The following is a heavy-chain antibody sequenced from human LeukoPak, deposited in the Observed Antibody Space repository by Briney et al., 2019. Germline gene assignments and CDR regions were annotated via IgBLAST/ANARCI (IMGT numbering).Heavy chain of an antibody. D-gene: IGHD3-22*01. CDR3: TRGAFYYDTSGLERAGYFDY. Sequence: SETLSLTCAVYGGSFSNYYWSWIRQPPGKGLEWIGEINHSGSTNYNPSLKSRVTISIDTSKNQFSLKLSSVTAADTAMYYCTRGAFYYDTSGLERAGYFDYWGQRALGSVSS. CDR1: GGSFSNYY. CDR2: INHSGST. V-gene: IGHV4-34*01. J-gene: IGHJ4*02.